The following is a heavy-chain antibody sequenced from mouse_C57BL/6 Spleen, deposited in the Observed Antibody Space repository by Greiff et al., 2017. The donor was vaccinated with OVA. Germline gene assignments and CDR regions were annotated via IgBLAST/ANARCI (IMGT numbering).Heavy chain of an antibody. CDR3: ARDGDYGSSYAWFAY. CDR1: GYTFTSYG. J-gene: IGHJ3*01. D-gene: IGHD1-1*01. CDR2: IYPRSGNT. Sequence: QVQLKESGAELARPGASVKLSCKASGYTFTSYGISWVKQRTGQGLEWIGEIYPRSGNTYYNEKFKGKATLTADKSSSTAYMELRSLTSEDSAVYFCARDGDYGSSYAWFAYWGQGTLVTVSA. V-gene: IGHV1-81*01.